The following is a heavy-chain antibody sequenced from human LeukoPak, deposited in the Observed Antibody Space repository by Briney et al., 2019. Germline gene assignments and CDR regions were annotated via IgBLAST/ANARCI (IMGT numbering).Heavy chain of an antibody. D-gene: IGHD3-22*01. CDR2: ISGSGGDT. Sequence: PGGSLRLSCAASGFTFSSFVMGWFRQAPGKGLEWVSAISGSGGDTYYADSVKGRFTISRDNVKNTLYLQMNSLRADDTAVYYCAKDLPNYYESSGYPSWGQGTLVTVSS. J-gene: IGHJ5*02. CDR3: AKDLPNYYESSGYPS. V-gene: IGHV3-23*01. CDR1: GFTFSSFV.